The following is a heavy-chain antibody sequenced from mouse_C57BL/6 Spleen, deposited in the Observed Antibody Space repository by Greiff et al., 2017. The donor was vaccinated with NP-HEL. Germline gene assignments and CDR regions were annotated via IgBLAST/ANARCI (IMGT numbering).Heavy chain of an antibody. V-gene: IGHV1-15*01. D-gene: IGHD2-4*01. Sequence: VQLQQSGAELVRPGASVTLSCKASGYTFTDYEMHWVKQTPVHGLEWIGAIDPETGGTAYNQKFKGKAILTADKSSSPAYMELRSLTSEDSAVYYCTRSRLRGAMDYWGQGTSVTVSS. CDR1: GYTFTDYE. CDR3: TRSRLRGAMDY. J-gene: IGHJ4*01. CDR2: IDPETGGT.